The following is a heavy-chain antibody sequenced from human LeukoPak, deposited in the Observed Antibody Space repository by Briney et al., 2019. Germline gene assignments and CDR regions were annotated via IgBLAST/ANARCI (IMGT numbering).Heavy chain of an antibody. Sequence: SETLSLTCTVSGGSISSHYWSWIRQPPGKGLEWIGYIYYSGSTNYNPSLKSRVTISVDTSKNQFSLKLSSVTAADTAVYYCARAGYSSSWYGRYYYYYMDVWGKGTTVTVSS. D-gene: IGHD6-13*01. CDR3: ARAGYSSSWYGRYYYYYMDV. J-gene: IGHJ6*03. CDR2: IYYSGST. CDR1: GGSISSHY. V-gene: IGHV4-59*11.